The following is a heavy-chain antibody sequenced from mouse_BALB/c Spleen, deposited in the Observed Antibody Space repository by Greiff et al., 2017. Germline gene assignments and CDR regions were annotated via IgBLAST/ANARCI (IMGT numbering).Heavy chain of an antibody. J-gene: IGHJ4*01. CDR1: GYTFTSYW. CDR3: ARSRVDY. Sequence: VQLLQSGAELAKPGASVKMSCKASGYTFTSYWMHWVKQRPGQGLEWIGYINPSTGYTEYNQKFKDKATLTADKSSSTAYMQLSSLTSEDSAVYYCARSRVDYWGQGTSVTVSS. V-gene: IGHV1-7*01. CDR2: INPSTGYT.